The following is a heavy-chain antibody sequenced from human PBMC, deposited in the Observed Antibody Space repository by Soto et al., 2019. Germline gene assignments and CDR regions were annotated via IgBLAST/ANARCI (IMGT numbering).Heavy chain of an antibody. D-gene: IGHD6-13*01. Sequence: ASVKVSCKASENTFSTYSLHWVRQAPGQGLEWMGVINPTTTTTTDAQKFQGRVTMTRDTSTSTVFPELSSLRSGDTAVYFCARDLYSTSWYVRAFDMWGQGTMVTVSS. CDR3: ARDLYSTSWYVRAFDM. CDR2: INPTTTTT. V-gene: IGHV1-46*03. J-gene: IGHJ3*02. CDR1: ENTFSTYS.